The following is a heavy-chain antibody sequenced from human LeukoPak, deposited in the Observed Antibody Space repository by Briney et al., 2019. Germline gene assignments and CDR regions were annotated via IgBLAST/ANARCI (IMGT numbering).Heavy chain of an antibody. J-gene: IGHJ4*02. CDR1: KFTFSDYS. D-gene: IGHD2-15*01. CDR3: ARDRRSGEDSNF. Sequence: PGGSLRLSCAASKFTFSDYSMSWVRQAPGKGLEWIGYIYYSGSTNYNPSLKSRVTISVDTSKNQFYLKLSSVTAADTAVYYCARDRRSGEDSNFWGQGTLVTVSS. V-gene: IGHV4-59*01. CDR2: IYYSGST.